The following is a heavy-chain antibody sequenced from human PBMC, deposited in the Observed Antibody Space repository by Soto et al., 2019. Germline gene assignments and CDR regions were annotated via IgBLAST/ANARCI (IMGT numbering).Heavy chain of an antibody. CDR3: ARVRVPADCLDP. J-gene: IGHJ5*02. D-gene: IGHD2-21*02. V-gene: IGHV1-8*02. CDR1: GYSFRSYD. CDR2: VHPETGST. Sequence: ASVKVSCKGSGYSFRSYDITWVRQAPGQGLEWMGWVHPETGSTGYAQRFQGRVSMTSDTSRNTTYMELSDLRVEDTAVYYCARVRVPADCLDPWGQGTLVTVSS.